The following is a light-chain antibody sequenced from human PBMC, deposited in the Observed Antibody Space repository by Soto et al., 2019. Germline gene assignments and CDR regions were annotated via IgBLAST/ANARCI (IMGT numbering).Light chain of an antibody. V-gene: IGKV1-5*01. CDR2: DAS. CDR3: QQYNSFPYT. Sequence: DIQMTQSPSTLSASVGDRVTITCRASQSISSWLAWYQQTAGKAPKLLIYDASSLESGVPSRFTGSASGTEFTLTISSLHTDDFATYYCQQYNSFPYTFGQGTKLEIK. J-gene: IGKJ2*01. CDR1: QSISSW.